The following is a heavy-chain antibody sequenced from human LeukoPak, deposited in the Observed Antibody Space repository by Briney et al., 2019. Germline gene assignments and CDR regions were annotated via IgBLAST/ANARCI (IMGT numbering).Heavy chain of an antibody. D-gene: IGHD2-2*02. V-gene: IGHV3-48*02. CDR3: AKVQYTSTYTLDY. CDR1: GFIFSTYS. CDR2: ISFSSDTI. Sequence: GGSLRLSCAASGFIFSTYSMNWVRQAPGKGLEWVSYISFSSDTIYYADSVKGRFTISRDNAKKSLYLQMNSLRDEDTAVYYCAKVQYTSTYTLDYWGQGTLVTVSS. J-gene: IGHJ4*02.